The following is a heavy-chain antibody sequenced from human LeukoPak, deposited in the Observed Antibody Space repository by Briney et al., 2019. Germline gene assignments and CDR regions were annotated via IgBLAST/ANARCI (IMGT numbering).Heavy chain of an antibody. V-gene: IGHV3-30*03. CDR3: ARGRSSGGYYFDAFDI. J-gene: IGHJ3*02. D-gene: IGHD3-22*01. CDR2: ISYDGSNK. Sequence: PGGSLRLSCAASGFTFSSYGMHWVRQAPGKGLEWVAVISYDGSNKYYADSVKGRFTISRDNSKNTLYLQMTSLRADDTAVYYCARGRSSGGYYFDAFDIWGQGTMVTVSS. CDR1: GFTFSSYG.